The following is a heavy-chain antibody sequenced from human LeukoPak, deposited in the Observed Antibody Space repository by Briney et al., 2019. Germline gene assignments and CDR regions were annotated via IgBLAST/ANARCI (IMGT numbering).Heavy chain of an antibody. Sequence: ASVKVSCKASGYTFTSYAMNWVRQAPGQGLEWMGWINTNTGNPTYAQGFTGRFVFSLDTSVSTAYLQISSLKAKDTAVYYCAREEGYYDSSGYYQTYYFDYWGQGTLVTVSS. V-gene: IGHV7-4-1*02. J-gene: IGHJ4*02. CDR2: INTNTGNP. CDR1: GYTFTSYA. CDR3: AREEGYYDSSGYYQTYYFDY. D-gene: IGHD3-22*01.